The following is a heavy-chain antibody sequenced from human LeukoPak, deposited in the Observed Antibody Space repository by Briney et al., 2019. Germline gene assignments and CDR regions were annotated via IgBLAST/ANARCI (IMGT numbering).Heavy chain of an antibody. CDR2: MSPNSGNT. CDR3: ARGCSSTTCSWPFDY. V-gene: IGHV1-8*01. CDR1: GYTFTSYD. D-gene: IGHD2-2*01. J-gene: IGHJ4*02. Sequence: ASVTVSCKASGYTFTSYDIHWVRQAPGQGLEWMGWMSPNSGNTVYAQKFQGRVTMTRNTFISTAYMELSSLSSEDTAVYYCARGCSSTTCSWPFDYWGQGTLVTVSS.